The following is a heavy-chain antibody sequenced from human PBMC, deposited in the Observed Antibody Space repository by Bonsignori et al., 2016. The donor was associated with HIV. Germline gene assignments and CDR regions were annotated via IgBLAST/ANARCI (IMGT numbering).Heavy chain of an antibody. J-gene: IGHJ4*02. CDR3: AKDKPYNYGSGSYSYYFDY. D-gene: IGHD3-10*01. CDR1: GFTFSSYG. V-gene: IGHV3-30*02. Sequence: GGSLRLSCAASGFTFSSYGMHWVRQAPGKGLEWVTFIRYDGSNKYYADSVKGRFTISRDNSKNTLYLQMNSLRAEDTAVYYCAKDKPYNYGSGSYSYYFDYWGQGTLVTVSS. CDR2: IRYDGSNK.